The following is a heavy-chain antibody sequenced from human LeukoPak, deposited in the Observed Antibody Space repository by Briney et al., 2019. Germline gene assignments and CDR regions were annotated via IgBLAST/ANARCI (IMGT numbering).Heavy chain of an antibody. CDR1: GFTFSSYS. CDR2: IGSSSSYI. D-gene: IGHD2/OR15-2a*01. V-gene: IGHV3-21*01. CDR3: ARGNIVYYYGMDV. J-gene: IGHJ6*02. Sequence: GGSLRLSCAASGFTFSSYSMNWVRQASGKGLEWVSSIGSSSSYIYYADSVRGRFTISRDNAKNSLYLQMNSLRAEDTAVYYCARGNIVYYYGMDVWGQGTTVTVSS.